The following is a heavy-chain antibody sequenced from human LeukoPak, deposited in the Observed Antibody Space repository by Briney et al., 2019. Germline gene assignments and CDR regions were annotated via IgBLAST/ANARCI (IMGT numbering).Heavy chain of an antibody. V-gene: IGHV3-21*01. D-gene: IGHD4-17*01. CDR1: GFTFSSYA. J-gene: IGHJ4*02. Sequence: GGSLRLSCAASGFTFSSYAMSWVRQAPGKGLEWVSSISSSSSYIYYADSVKGRFTISRDNAKNSLYLQMNSLRAEDTAVYYCAYGDYVLERLDYWGQGTLVTVSS. CDR2: ISSSSSYI. CDR3: AYGDYVLERLDY.